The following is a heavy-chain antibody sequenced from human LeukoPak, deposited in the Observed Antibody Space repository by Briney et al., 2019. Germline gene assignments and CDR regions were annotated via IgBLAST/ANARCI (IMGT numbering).Heavy chain of an antibody. V-gene: IGHV3-15*01. D-gene: IGHD6-13*01. CDR2: IKSKTDGGTT. Sequence: PGGSLRLSCAASGFTFRNAWMSWVRQAPGKGREWVGRIKSKTDGGTTDYAAPVKGRFTISRDDSKNTLYLQMNSLKTEDTAVYYCTTDRRVSTYYYYYMDVWGKGTTVTVSS. CDR3: TTDRRVSTYYYYYMDV. J-gene: IGHJ6*03. CDR1: GFTFRNAW.